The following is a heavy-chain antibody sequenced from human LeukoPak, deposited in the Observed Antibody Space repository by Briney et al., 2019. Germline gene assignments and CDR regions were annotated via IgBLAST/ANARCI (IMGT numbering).Heavy chain of an antibody. CDR3: AKDGKKYGSTWDFDY. CDR2: ISGSGGGT. J-gene: IGHJ4*02. D-gene: IGHD6-13*01. Sequence: PGGSLRLSCAASGFTFSSYAMIWVRQAPGKGLEWVSFISGSGGGTSYADSVKGRFTTSKDNAKNTLYLQMNSLRAEDTGVYYCAKDGKKYGSTWDFDYWGQGTLVTVSS. CDR1: GFTFSSYA. V-gene: IGHV3-23*01.